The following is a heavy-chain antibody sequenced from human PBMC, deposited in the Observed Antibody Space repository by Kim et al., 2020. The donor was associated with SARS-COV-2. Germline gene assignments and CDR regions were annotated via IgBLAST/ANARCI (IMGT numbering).Heavy chain of an antibody. D-gene: IGHD6-19*01. CDR2: IYYSGST. J-gene: IGHJ4*02. V-gene: IGHV4-59*08. CDR1: GGSISSYY. CDR3: ASPRTIAVAGPFDY. Sequence: SETLSLTCTVSGGSISSYYWSWIRQPPGKGLEWIGYIYYSGSTNYNPSLKSRVTISVDTSKNQFSMKLSSVTAADTAVYYCASPRTIAVAGPFDYWGQGTLVTVSS.